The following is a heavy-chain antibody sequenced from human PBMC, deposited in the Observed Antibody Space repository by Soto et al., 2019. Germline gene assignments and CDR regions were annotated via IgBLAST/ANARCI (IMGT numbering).Heavy chain of an antibody. Sequence: QVQLQESGPGLVKPSGTLSLTCAVSGGSISSSNWWSWVRQPPGKGLEWIGEIYHSGNTNYNPSLKCLVTMAVDKSRNQFSLKLSSVTAADTAVYYCARRWGEGRVDYWGQGTLVTVSS. V-gene: IGHV4-4*02. CDR1: GGSISSSNW. D-gene: IGHD3-10*01. CDR2: IYHSGNT. J-gene: IGHJ4*02. CDR3: ARRWGEGRVDY.